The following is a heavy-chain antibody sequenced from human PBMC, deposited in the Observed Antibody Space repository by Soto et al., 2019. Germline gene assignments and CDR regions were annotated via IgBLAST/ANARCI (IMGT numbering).Heavy chain of an antibody. J-gene: IGHJ4*02. Sequence: VASVKVSCKASGYTFTGYYMHWVRQAPGQGLEWMGWINPNSGGTNYAQKFQGRVTMTRDTSISTAYMELSRLRSDDTAVYYCASAIQPWDDIVVVPAARSPFDYWGQGTQVIVSS. D-gene: IGHD2-2*01. CDR1: GYTFTGYY. CDR3: ASAIQPWDDIVVVPAARSPFDY. V-gene: IGHV1-2*02. CDR2: INPNSGGT.